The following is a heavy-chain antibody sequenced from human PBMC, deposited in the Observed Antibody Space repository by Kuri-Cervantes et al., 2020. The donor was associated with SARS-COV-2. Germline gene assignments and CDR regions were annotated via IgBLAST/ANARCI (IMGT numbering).Heavy chain of an antibody. V-gene: IGHV3-30-3*01. J-gene: IGHJ3*02. CDR1: GFTFSSYA. CDR3: AKVVRRTPNREPPAPDDAFDI. D-gene: IGHD1-14*01. CDR2: ISYDGSNK. Sequence: GESLKISCAASGFTFSSYAMHWVRQAPGKGLEWVAVISYDGSNKYYADSVKGRFTISRDNSKNTLYLQMNSLRAEDTAVYYCAKVVRRTPNREPPAPDDAFDIWGQGTMVTVSS.